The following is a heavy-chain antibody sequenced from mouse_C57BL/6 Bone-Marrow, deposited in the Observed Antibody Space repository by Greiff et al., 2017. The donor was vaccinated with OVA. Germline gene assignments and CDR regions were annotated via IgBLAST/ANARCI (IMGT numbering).Heavy chain of an antibody. CDR2: ISSGGDYI. D-gene: IGHD1-1*01. CDR1: GFTFSSYA. Sequence: EVKLMESGAGLVKPGGSLKLSCAASGFTFSSYAMSWVRQTPEKRLEWVAYISSGGDYIYYADTVKGRFTISRDNARNTLYLQMSSLKSEDTAMYYCTRDQGLYGSSLYWYFDVWGTGTTVTVSS. V-gene: IGHV5-9-1*02. J-gene: IGHJ1*03. CDR3: TRDQGLYGSSLYWYFDV.